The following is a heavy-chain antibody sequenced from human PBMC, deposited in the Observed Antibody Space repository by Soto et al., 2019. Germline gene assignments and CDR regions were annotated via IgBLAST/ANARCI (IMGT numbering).Heavy chain of an antibody. CDR1: GYTFINYY. J-gene: IGHJ3*02. V-gene: IGHV1-46*01. D-gene: IGHD6-19*01. Sequence: QVQLVQSGAXXXKXGASVKVXCKASGYTFINYYMHWVRQAPGQGLEWMGIINPNGGSTTYAQQVQGRVTLTRDTSTNTVNMELSSLRSADTAVYYCAREKWLVRRNDPFDIWGQGTMVTVSS. CDR2: INPNGGST. CDR3: AREKWLVRRNDPFDI.